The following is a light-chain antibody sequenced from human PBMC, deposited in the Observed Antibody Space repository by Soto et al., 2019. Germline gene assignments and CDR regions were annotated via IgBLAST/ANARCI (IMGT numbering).Light chain of an antibody. CDR1: QSVAGD. CDR2: GAS. Sequence: EIVLTQSPVTLSVYPGEGATLSCRASQSVAGDLAWFQQTPGQVPRLLIYGASTRATGVPARFRGSGSGTDFTLTISSLESGDFAVYYCQQYNNWPLTFGGGTNVEIK. V-gene: IGKV3-15*01. J-gene: IGKJ4*01. CDR3: QQYNNWPLT.